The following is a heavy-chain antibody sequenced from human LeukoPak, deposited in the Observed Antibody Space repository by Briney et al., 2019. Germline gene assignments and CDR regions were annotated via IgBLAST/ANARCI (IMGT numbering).Heavy chain of an antibody. V-gene: IGHV4-59*08. D-gene: IGHD5-18*01. CDR3: ARHEGMYSGYIYGLGIGIDY. CDR1: GGSISSYY. J-gene: IGHJ4*02. CDR2: IYNSGST. Sequence: SSETLSLTCTVSGGSISSYYWSWIRQPPGKGLEWIGYIYNSGSTNYNPSLKSRVTISVDTSKNQFSLKLSSVTAADTAVYYCARHEGMYSGYIYGLGIGIDYWGQGTLVTVSS.